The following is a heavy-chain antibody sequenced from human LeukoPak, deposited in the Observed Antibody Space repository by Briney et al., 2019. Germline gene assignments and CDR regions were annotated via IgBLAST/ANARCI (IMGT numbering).Heavy chain of an antibody. Sequence: PGGSLRLXCAASGFNFIDYNMAWVRPAPGKGLEWLATADRAGSVSEYIHSVRGRFTVSRDNARNSMYLQMNSLSAEDTAVYFCVTEYWYRFDFWGQGILVTVSS. V-gene: IGHV3-7*01. J-gene: IGHJ4*02. CDR3: VTEYWYRFDF. D-gene: IGHD2-15*01. CDR2: ADRAGSVS. CDR1: GFNFIDYN.